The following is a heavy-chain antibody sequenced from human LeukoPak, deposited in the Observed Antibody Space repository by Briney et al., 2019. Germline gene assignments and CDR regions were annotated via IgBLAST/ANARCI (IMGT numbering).Heavy chain of an antibody. V-gene: IGHV1-46*01. CDR2: INPSCGST. CDR1: GYTFTSYY. Sequence: GASVKVSCKASGYTFTSYYMHLVRQAPGQGLELMGIINPSCGSTSYAQKFQGRVTMTRDMATSTVYMELSSLRSEDTAVYYCARDRQIAYWGQGTLVTVSS. J-gene: IGHJ4*02. CDR3: ARDRQIAY.